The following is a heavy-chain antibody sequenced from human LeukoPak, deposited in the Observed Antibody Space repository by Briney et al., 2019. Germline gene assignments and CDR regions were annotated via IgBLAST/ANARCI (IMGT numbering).Heavy chain of an antibody. Sequence: GGSLRLSCAASGFTFSTYAMSWVRQAPGKGLEWVSGSGDYTFYANSVKGRFTIARDNSKNTLYLQMYSLRGEDTAVYYCARGRNSKSYSELEYWGQGTLVTVSS. V-gene: IGHV3-23*01. CDR3: ARGRNSKSYSELEY. CDR1: GFTFSTYA. J-gene: IGHJ4*02. CDR2: GSGDYT. D-gene: IGHD3-10*01.